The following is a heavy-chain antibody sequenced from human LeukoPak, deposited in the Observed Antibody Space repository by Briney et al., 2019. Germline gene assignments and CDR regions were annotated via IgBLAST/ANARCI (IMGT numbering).Heavy chain of an antibody. Sequence: SGGSLRLSCAASGFTFSNAWMSWVRQAPGKGLEWIGRIKSKTDGGTTDYAAPVKGRFTISRDDSTDTRYLQLNSLKTEDTAIYYCTTDPRNGYYFDYWGQGTLVTVSS. V-gene: IGHV3-15*01. CDR1: GFTFSNAW. CDR3: TTDPRNGYYFDY. J-gene: IGHJ4*02. D-gene: IGHD1-1*01. CDR2: IKSKTDGGTT.